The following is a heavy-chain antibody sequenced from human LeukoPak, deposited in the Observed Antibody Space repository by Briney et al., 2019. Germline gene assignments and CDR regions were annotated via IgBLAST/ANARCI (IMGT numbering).Heavy chain of an antibody. CDR3: AGGAVSGTYRYLY. V-gene: IGHV1-2*02. CDR1: GYTFSGYQ. D-gene: IGHD3-16*02. CDR2: INPNSGDT. Sequence: ASVKVSCKASGYTFSGYQIHWVRQAPGQGLEWMGWINPNSGDTKYAQKFQGRVTMTSDTSTSTVYMELSRLSSDDTAVYSCAGGAVSGTYRYLYWGQGTLVTVSS. J-gene: IGHJ4*02.